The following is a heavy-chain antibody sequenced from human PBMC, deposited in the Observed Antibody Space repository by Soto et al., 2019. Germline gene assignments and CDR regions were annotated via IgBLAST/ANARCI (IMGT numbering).Heavy chain of an antibody. V-gene: IGHV3-33*01. J-gene: IGHJ4*02. CDR1: GFTFSSYG. CDR3: ARGADIVVVPAVTYFDY. Sequence: GGSLRLSCVASGFTFSSYGMHWVRQAPGKGLEWVAVIWYDGSNKYYADSVKGRFTISRDNSKNTLYLQMNSLRAEDTAVYYCARGADIVVVPAVTYFDYWGQGTLVTVSS. D-gene: IGHD2-2*01. CDR2: IWYDGSNK.